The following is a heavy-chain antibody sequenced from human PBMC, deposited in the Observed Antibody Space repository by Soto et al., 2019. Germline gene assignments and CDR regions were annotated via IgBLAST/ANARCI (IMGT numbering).Heavy chain of an antibody. CDR2: INPMSGAT. CDR3: ARDLAAGDL. Sequence: QAHLVQSGAEVREPGASVKVSCRTSGYTFINYYIHWVRQAPGHGLEWMAIINPMSGATNYAQKFQGRITLTMDTSTTTVYMEVSSLTSEDKAVYYCARDLAAGDLWGQGTLVTVSS. D-gene: IGHD2-21*01. J-gene: IGHJ4*02. V-gene: IGHV1-46*01. CDR1: GYTFINYY.